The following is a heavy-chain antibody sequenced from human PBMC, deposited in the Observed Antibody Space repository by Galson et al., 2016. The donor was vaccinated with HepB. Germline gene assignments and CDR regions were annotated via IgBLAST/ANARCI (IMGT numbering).Heavy chain of an antibody. D-gene: IGHD4-11*01. CDR1: GYTFSISG. V-gene: IGHV1-18*01. CDR3: SRCGAAVTTHFNA. CDR2: ISADTGDA. Sequence: SVKVSCKASGYTFSISGITWLRQAPGQRLEWMGWISADTGDAHYAQKFPGRLTMTTDTSTSTAFMELTSLRSDDTALYYCSRCGAAVTTHFNAWGQGTLVAVTS. J-gene: IGHJ1*01.